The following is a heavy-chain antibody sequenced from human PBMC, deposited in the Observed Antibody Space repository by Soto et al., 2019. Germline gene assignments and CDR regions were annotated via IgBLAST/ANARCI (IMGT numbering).Heavy chain of an antibody. V-gene: IGHV3-23*05. CDR1: GLIFSGHS. J-gene: IGHJ4*02. Sequence: GGSLRLSCVASGLIFSGHSFSWVRQAPGKGLEWVSSISIVPNSMYYADSVKGRFTISRDNSKNTLYLQMNSLRAEDTAVYYCAKISYYRQFDYWGQGTLVTVSS. CDR2: ISIVPNSM. D-gene: IGHD3-10*01. CDR3: AKISYYRQFDY.